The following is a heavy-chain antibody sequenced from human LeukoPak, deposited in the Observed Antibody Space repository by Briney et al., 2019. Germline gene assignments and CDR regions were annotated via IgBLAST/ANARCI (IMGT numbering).Heavy chain of an antibody. CDR3: ARSSYSSGWTS. D-gene: IGHD6-19*01. V-gene: IGHV4-34*01. J-gene: IGHJ5*02. CDR1: GGSFSGYY. Sequence: PSETPSLTCAVYGGSFSGYYWSWIRQPPGKGLEWIGSIYYSGNTYYNPSLKSRVTISVDTSKNQFSLKLSSVTAADTAVYYCARSSYSSGWTSWGQGTLVTVS. CDR2: IYYSGNT.